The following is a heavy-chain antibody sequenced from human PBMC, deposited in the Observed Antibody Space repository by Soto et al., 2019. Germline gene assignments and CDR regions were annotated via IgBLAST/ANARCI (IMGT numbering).Heavy chain of an antibody. Sequence: SETLSLTCTVSGGSISSYYWSWIRQPPGKGLEWIGYIYYSGSTNYNPSLKSRVTISVDTSKNHFSLKLSSVTAADTAVYYCARWGPYGEGAFDNWGQGTMVTVSS. CDR1: GGSISSYY. CDR2: IYYSGST. V-gene: IGHV4-59*08. D-gene: IGHD4-17*01. CDR3: ARWGPYGEGAFDN. J-gene: IGHJ3*02.